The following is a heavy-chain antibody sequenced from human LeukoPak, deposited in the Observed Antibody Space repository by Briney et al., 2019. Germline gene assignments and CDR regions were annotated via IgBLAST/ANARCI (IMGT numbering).Heavy chain of an antibody. V-gene: IGHV1-2*06. CDR2: INPNSGGT. CDR3: ARETDYYDSSGYSYYFDY. Sequence: ASVKGSCKTSGYTFTGYYMHWVRQAPGHGLEWMGRINPNSGGTNYAQKFQGRVTMTRDTSISTAYMELSRLRSDDTAVYYCARETDYYDSSGYSYYFDYWGQGTLVTVSS. J-gene: IGHJ4*02. D-gene: IGHD3-22*01. CDR1: GYTFTGYY.